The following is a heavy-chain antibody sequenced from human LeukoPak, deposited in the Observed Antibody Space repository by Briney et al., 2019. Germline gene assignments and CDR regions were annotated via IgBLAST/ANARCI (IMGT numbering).Heavy chain of an antibody. CDR3: AKDLDPYYYDSSGYYYSFDY. V-gene: IGHV3-23*01. D-gene: IGHD3-22*01. CDR2: ISGSGGST. Sequence: GGSLRLSCAASGFTFSSYAMSWVRQAPGEGLEWVSAISGSGGSTYYADSVKGRFTISRDNSKNTLYLQMNSLRAEDTAVYYCAKDLDPYYYDSSGYYYSFDYWGQGTLVTVSS. CDR1: GFTFSSYA. J-gene: IGHJ4*02.